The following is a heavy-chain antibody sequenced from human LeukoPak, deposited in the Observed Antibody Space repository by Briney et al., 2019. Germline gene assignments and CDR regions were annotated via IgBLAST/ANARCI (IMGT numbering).Heavy chain of an antibody. CDR2: INPSGGST. CDR1: GYTFTGYY. V-gene: IGHV1-46*01. D-gene: IGHD3-22*01. Sequence: GASVKVSCKASGYTFTGYYMHWVRQAPGQGLEWMGIINPSGGSTSYAQKFQGRVTMTRDTSTSTVYMELSSLRSEDTAVYYCARDRSITMIVVAHPRVDAFDIWGQGTMVTVSS. J-gene: IGHJ3*02. CDR3: ARDRSITMIVVAHPRVDAFDI.